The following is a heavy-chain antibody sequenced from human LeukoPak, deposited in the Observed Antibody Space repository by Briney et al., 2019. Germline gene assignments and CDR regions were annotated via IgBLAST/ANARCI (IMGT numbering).Heavy chain of an antibody. J-gene: IGHJ3*02. V-gene: IGHV3-7*01. Sequence: PGGSLRLSCVASGFAFSSYWMTWVRQAPGKGLEWVANIKQDGGEEYYVDSVKGRFTISRDNAKNSLFLQMNSLRVEDTAVYYCARVVVAGPHDAFDIWGQGTMVTVSS. CDR2: IKQDGGEE. CDR3: ARVVVAGPHDAFDI. D-gene: IGHD6-19*01. CDR1: GFAFSSYW.